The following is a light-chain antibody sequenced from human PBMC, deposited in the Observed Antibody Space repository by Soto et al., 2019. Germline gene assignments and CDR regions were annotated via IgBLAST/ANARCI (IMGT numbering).Light chain of an antibody. Sequence: EIVLTQSPGTLSLSPGERATLSYRASQSVSSSYLAWYQQNPGQAPRLLIYDASSRATGIPDRFSGSGSGTDFTLTITRLEAEDFAMYYCQRYDSLRTFGQGTKVDIK. J-gene: IGKJ1*01. CDR3: QRYDSLRT. CDR1: QSVSSSY. V-gene: IGKV3-20*01. CDR2: DAS.